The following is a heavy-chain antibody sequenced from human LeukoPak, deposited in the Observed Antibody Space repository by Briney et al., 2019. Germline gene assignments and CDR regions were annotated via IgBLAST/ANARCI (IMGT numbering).Heavy chain of an antibody. CDR3: ASGFWSGRADY. J-gene: IGHJ4*02. Sequence: GGSLRLSCAASGFTFSTFWMSWVRQPPGKGLELVANIKEHGGETYYLDSVRGRFTISRDNSKNTLYLQMNSLRVEDTAVYYCASGFWSGRADYWGQGTLVTVSS. CDR2: IKEHGGET. V-gene: IGHV3-7*03. CDR1: GFTFSTFW. D-gene: IGHD3-3*01.